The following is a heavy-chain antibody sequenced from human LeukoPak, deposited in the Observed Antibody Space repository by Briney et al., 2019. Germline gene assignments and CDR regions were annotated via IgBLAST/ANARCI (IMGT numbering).Heavy chain of an antibody. CDR2: ISAYNGNT. J-gene: IGHJ4*02. Sequence: ASVKVSCKASGYTFTSYGTSWVRQGPGQGLEWMVWISAYNGNTNYAQKLQGRVTMTTDTSTSTAYMELRSLRSDETAVYYCARVQDYGDQESNYWGQGTLVTVSS. V-gene: IGHV1-18*01. D-gene: IGHD4-17*01. CDR3: ARVQDYGDQESNY. CDR1: GYTFTSYG.